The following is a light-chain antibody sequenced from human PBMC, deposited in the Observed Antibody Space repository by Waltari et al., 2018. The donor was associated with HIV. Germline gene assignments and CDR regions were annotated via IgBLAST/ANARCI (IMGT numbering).Light chain of an antibody. CDR2: VDT. CDR1: ILGITY. V-gene: IGLV3-1*01. J-gene: IGLJ1*01. CDR3: QTWDTTTAYV. Sequence: SYELTQTPSVSVSPGQTVSITCPGDILGITYALCYHQKPGQSPVLVIYVDTNRPSGIPERFSGSKSGKTATLTISGSQAMDEADYYCQTWDTTTAYVFGIGTKVTV.